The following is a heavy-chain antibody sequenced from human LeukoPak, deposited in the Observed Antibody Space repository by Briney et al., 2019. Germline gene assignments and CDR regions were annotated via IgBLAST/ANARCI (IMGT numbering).Heavy chain of an antibody. CDR2: INHSGST. V-gene: IGHV4-34*01. CDR3: AREEGPTTVTPLNSFY. J-gene: IGHJ4*02. D-gene: IGHD4-17*01. CDR1: GGSFSGYY. Sequence: SETLSLTCAVYGGSFSGYYWSWIRQPPGKGLEWIGEINHSGSTNYNPSLKSRVTISVDTSKDQFSLKLSSVTAADTAVYYCAREEGPTTVTPLNSFYWGQGTLVTVSS.